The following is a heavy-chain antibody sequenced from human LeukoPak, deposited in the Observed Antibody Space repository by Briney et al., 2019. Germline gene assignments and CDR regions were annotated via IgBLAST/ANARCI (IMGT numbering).Heavy chain of an antibody. Sequence: SETLSLTCTVSGGSVRSYYWTWMRQPLGKKLEWLGYIYYTGTTNYNPSLKSRLTISVDTSKDHFSLKLSSVTAADTAVYYCAREVTGTSGSFDYWGQGALVTVSS. CDR3: AREVTGTSGSFDY. D-gene: IGHD6-19*01. V-gene: IGHV4-59*02. CDR2: IYYTGTT. CDR1: GGSVRSYY. J-gene: IGHJ4*02.